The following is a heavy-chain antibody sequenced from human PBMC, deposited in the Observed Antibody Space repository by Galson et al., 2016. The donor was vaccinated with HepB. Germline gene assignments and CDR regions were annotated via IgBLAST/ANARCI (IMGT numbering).Heavy chain of an antibody. CDR2: IKVNIDGGTV. Sequence: SLRLSCAASGFAFTNAWMSWVRQKPGKRPQWVGRIKVNIDGGTVDYAAPVKGRFTISRDDSKNFLYLEMNSLQTEDTAIYYCTTNWGPPLGYWGPGTLVTVSS. V-gene: IGHV3-15*01. CDR3: TTNWGPPLGY. D-gene: IGHD7-27*01. CDR1: GFAFTNAW. J-gene: IGHJ4*02.